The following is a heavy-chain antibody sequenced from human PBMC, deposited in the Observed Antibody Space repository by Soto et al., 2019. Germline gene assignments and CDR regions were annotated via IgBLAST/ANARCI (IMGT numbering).Heavy chain of an antibody. CDR2: INPNSGGT. CDR3: ARDSMAAAESFLYYYYGRDV. CDR1: GYTFTGYD. V-gene: IGHV1-2*02. D-gene: IGHD6-13*01. Sequence: QVQLVKSGAEVKKPGASVKVSCKASGYTFTGYDMHWVRQAPGQGLEWMGWINPNSGGTNYAQKFQGRVTMTRDTSIRTAYMQLIRLRSDDTAVYYCARDSMAAAESFLYYYYGRDVWRQGTTITVSS. J-gene: IGHJ6*02.